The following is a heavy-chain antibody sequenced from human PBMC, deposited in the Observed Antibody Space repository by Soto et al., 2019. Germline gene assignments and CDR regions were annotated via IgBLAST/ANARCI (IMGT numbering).Heavy chain of an antibody. CDR3: ARSRSCSSTSCYAYGMDV. D-gene: IGHD2-2*01. J-gene: IGHJ6*02. CDR1: GGSISSGGYY. V-gene: IGHV4-31*03. CDR2: IYYSGST. Sequence: SETLSLTCTVSGGSISSGGYYWSWIRQHPGKGLEWIGYIYYSGSTYYNPSLKSRVTISVDTSKNQFSLKLSSVTAADTAVYYCARSRSCSSTSCYAYGMDVWGQATTVTVSS.